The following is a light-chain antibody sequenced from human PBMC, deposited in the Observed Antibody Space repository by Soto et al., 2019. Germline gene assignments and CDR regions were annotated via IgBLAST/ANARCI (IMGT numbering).Light chain of an antibody. J-gene: IGKJ1*01. Sequence: DIQMTQSPSSLSASVGDRATITCRASQSISNYLNWYQQKPGKAPKLLIYAASSLQSGVPSRFSGSKSGTDFTLTISSLQPEDFATHYCQQSYTTPWTFGQGTKVEVK. CDR1: QSISNY. CDR2: AAS. V-gene: IGKV1-39*01. CDR3: QQSYTTPWT.